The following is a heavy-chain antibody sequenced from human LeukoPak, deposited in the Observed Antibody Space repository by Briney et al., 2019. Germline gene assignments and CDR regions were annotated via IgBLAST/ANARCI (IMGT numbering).Heavy chain of an antibody. Sequence: GGSLRLSCAASGFTFSSYAMHWVRQAPGKGLEWVAVISYDGSNKYYADSVKGRFTISRDNSKNTLYLQMNSLRAEDTALYYCARIVPGYDYVWGSYRRSWSYYMDVWGKGTMVTVSS. D-gene: IGHD3-16*02. J-gene: IGHJ6*03. CDR1: GFTFSSYA. CDR3: ARIVPGYDYVWGSYRRSWSYYMDV. CDR2: ISYDGSNK. V-gene: IGHV3-30*04.